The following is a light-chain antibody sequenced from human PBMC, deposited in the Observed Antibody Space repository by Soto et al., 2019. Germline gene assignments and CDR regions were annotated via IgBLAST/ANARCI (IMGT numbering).Light chain of an antibody. Sequence: EIVMTQSPATLSVSPGERATLSCRASQSVSSNLAWYQQKPGKAPRLLIYGASTRATGIPARFSGSGSGTKFTLTISSLQSEDFAVYYCQQYNNWPSWTFGQGTKVDIK. CDR3: QQYNNWPSWT. CDR1: QSVSSN. CDR2: GAS. V-gene: IGKV3-15*01. J-gene: IGKJ1*01.